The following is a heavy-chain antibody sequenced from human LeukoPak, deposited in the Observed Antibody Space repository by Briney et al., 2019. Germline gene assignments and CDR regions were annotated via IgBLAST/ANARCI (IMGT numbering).Heavy chain of an antibody. Sequence: PSETLSLTCTVSGGSISSYYWSWIRQPPGKGLEWIGYIYYSGSTNYNPSLKSRVTISVDTSKNQFSLKLSSVTAADTAVYYCARRRDGYNSLFDYWGQGTLVTVSS. V-gene: IGHV4-59*01. CDR1: GGSISSYY. J-gene: IGHJ4*02. CDR2: IYYSGST. CDR3: ARRRDGYNSLFDY. D-gene: IGHD5-24*01.